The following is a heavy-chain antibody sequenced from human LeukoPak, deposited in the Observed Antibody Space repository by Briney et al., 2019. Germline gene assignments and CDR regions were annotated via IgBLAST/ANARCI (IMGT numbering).Heavy chain of an antibody. CDR3: ARERGTRMYFDY. CDR1: GGSISSYY. Sequence: KPSETLSLTCTVSGGSISSYYWSWIRQPPGKGLEWIGYIYYSGSTNYNPSLKSRVTISVDTSKNQFSLKLSSVTAADTAVYYCARERGTRMYFDYWGQGTLVTVSS. CDR2: IYYSGST. J-gene: IGHJ4*02. V-gene: IGHV4-59*01. D-gene: IGHD1/OR15-1a*01.